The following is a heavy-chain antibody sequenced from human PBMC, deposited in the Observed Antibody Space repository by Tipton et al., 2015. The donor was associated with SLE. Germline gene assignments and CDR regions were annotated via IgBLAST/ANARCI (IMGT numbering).Heavy chain of an antibody. J-gene: IGHJ3*02. V-gene: IGHV4-39*07. Sequence: TLSLTCTVSGGSITINDFFWGWIRQPPGEGLEWIGSIDYTGTTYYNPSLRSRVSTSIDTSKNQFSLVVTSVTAADTALYYCARQPGHGSWSFDIWGQGTVVTVSS. CDR1: GGSITINDFF. CDR3: ARQPGHGSWSFDI. D-gene: IGHD5-24*01. CDR2: IDYTGTT.